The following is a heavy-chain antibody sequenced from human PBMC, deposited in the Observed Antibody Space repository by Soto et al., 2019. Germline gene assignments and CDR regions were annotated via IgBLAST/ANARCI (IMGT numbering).Heavy chain of an antibody. V-gene: IGHV1-24*01. J-gene: IGHJ4*02. CDR3: ATLQEEGGLLSPRHDDY. CDR2: FDPEDGET. D-gene: IGHD1-26*01. Sequence: VWASFTVSGYTITYLSLHWVRQAPRKGLEWMGGFDPEDGETIYAQKFQGRVTMTEDTSTDTAYMELSSLRSEDTAVYCCATLQEEGGLLSPRHDDYLWQVTLVTSAS. CDR1: GYTITYLS.